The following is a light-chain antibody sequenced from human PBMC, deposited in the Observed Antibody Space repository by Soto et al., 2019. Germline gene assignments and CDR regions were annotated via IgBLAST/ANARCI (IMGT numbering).Light chain of an antibody. Sequence: DIQMTQSPSSLSASVGDRVTITCRASQSISSYLNWYQQKPGKAPKLLIYKASSLESGVPSRFSGSGSGTDFTLTISRLEPEDFAVYYCQQYGSLSWTFGQGTKVDI. CDR1: QSISSY. J-gene: IGKJ1*01. CDR3: QQYGSLSWT. V-gene: IGKV1-39*01. CDR2: KAS.